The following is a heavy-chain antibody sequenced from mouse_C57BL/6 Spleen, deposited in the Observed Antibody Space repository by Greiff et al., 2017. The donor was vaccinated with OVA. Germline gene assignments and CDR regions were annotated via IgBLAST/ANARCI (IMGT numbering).Heavy chain of an antibody. J-gene: IGHJ2*01. CDR2: IHPNSGST. V-gene: IGHV1-64*01. CDR3: AGSNWDYFDY. Sequence: QVQLQQPGAEPVKPGASVKLSCKASGYTFTSYWMHWVKQRPGQGLEWIGMIHPNSGSTNYNEKFKSKATLTVDKSSSTAYMQLSSLTSEDSAVYYCAGSNWDYFDYWGQGTTLTVSS. CDR1: GYTFTSYW. D-gene: IGHD4-1*02.